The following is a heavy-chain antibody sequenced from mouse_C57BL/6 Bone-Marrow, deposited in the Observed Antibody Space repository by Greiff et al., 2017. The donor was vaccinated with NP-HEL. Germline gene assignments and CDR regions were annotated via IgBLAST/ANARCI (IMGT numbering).Heavy chain of an antibody. CDR2: IDPETGGT. CDR3: ARGAITTVVSPMDY. Sequence: QVQLQQSGAELVRPGASVTLSCKASGYTFTDYEMHWVKQTPVHGLEWIGAIDPETGGTAYNQKFKGKAILTADKSSSTAYMQLSSLTSEDSAVYFCARGAITTVVSPMDYWGQGTSVTVSS. J-gene: IGHJ4*01. D-gene: IGHD1-1*01. V-gene: IGHV1-15*01. CDR1: GYTFTDYE.